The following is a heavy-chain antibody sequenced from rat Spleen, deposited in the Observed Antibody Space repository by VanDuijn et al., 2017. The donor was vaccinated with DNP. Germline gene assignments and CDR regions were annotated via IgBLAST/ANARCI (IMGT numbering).Heavy chain of an antibody. D-gene: IGHD1-4*01. CDR3: ARDYRVWAY. Sequence: EVQLVESGGDLVQPGRSLNLSCVASGLPFNNHWMTWYRQVPGKGLGWVATITSSGGSTYYPDSVKGRFTISRDNAKNTLYLQMNSLRSEDTATYYCARDYRVWAYWGQGTLVTVSS. V-gene: IGHV5-31*01. J-gene: IGHJ3*01. CDR2: ITSSGGST. CDR1: GLPFNNHW.